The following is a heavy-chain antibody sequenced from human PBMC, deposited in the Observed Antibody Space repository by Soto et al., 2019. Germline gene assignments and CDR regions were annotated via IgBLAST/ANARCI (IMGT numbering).Heavy chain of an antibody. V-gene: IGHV1-24*01. CDR3: ATDPQSTWYYYYGMDV. CDR1: GYTLTELS. Sequence: QVQLVQSGAEVKKPGASAKVSCKVSGYTLTELSMHWVRQAPGKGLEWMGGFDPEDGETIYAQKFQGRVTMTEDTSTDTAYMELSSLRSEDTAVHYCATDPQSTWYYYYGMDVWGQGTTVTVSS. D-gene: IGHD2-2*01. CDR2: FDPEDGET. J-gene: IGHJ6*02.